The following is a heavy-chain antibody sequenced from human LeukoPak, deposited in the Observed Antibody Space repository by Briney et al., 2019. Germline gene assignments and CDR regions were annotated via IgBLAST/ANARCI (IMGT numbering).Heavy chain of an antibody. V-gene: IGHV3-21*01. J-gene: IGHJ4*02. CDR3: ARAEYFDY. CDR1: GFPFSSYS. Sequence: GGSLRLSCAASGFPFSSYSMNWVRQAPGKGLEWVSSISASSSYIYYADSVKGRFTISRDNAMNSLCLQMNSLTADDTAVYYCARAEYFDYWGQGALLTVSS. CDR2: ISASSSYI.